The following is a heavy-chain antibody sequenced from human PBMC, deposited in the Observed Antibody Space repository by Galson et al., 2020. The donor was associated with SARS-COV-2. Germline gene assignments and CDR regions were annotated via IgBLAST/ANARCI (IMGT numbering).Heavy chain of an antibody. CDR2: ISYDGSNK. D-gene: IGHD3-9*01. J-gene: IGHJ6*02. V-gene: IGHV3-30*18. CDR1: GFTFSSYG. Sequence: QAGGSLRLSCAASGFTFSSYGMHWVRQAPGKGLEWVAVISYDGSNKYYADSVKGRFTISRDNSKNTLYLQMNSLRAEDTAVYYCAKDQLYYDILTGYYMPSGTYYYYYGMDVWGQGTTVTVSS. CDR3: AKDQLYYDILTGYYMPSGTYYYYYGMDV.